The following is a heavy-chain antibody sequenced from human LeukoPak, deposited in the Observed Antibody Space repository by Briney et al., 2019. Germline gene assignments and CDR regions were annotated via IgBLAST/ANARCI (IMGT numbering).Heavy chain of an antibody. J-gene: IGHJ4*02. CDR2: IYYSGST. Sequence: PSETLSLTCTVSGGSTSSYYWSWIRQPPGKGLEWIGYIYYSGSTNYNPSLKSRVTISVDTSKNQFSLKLSSVTAADTAVYYCARGRGGYDSSGYYYAPFDYWGQGTLVTVSS. V-gene: IGHV4-59*01. D-gene: IGHD3-22*01. CDR3: ARGRGGYDSSGYYYAPFDY. CDR1: GGSTSSYY.